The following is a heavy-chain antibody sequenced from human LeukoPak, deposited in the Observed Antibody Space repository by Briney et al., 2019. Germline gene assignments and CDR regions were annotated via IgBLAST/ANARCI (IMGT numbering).Heavy chain of an antibody. V-gene: IGHV1-46*01. CDR1: GYTFTSYY. CDR3: ARDPGIAAAAPYYYYGMDV. D-gene: IGHD6-13*01. J-gene: IGHJ6*04. Sequence: ASVKVSCKASGYTFTSYYMHWVRQAPGQGLEWMGIINPSGGGTSYAQKFQGRVTMTRDTSTSTVYMELSSLRSEDTAVYYCARDPGIAAAAPYYYYGMDVWGKGTTVTVSS. CDR2: INPSGGGT.